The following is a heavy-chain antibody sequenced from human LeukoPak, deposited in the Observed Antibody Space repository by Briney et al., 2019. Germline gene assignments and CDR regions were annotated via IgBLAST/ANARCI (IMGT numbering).Heavy chain of an antibody. D-gene: IGHD5-24*01. CDR1: GGSISGGDYY. J-gene: IGHJ4*02. Sequence: SQTLSLTCTVSGGSISGGDYYWSWIRQPPGKGLEWIGYIYYSGSTYYNPSLKSRVTISVDTSKNQFSLKLSSVTAADTAVYYCARERGWLHYYFDYWGQGTLVTVSS. V-gene: IGHV4-30-4*01. CDR2: IYYSGST. CDR3: ARERGWLHYYFDY.